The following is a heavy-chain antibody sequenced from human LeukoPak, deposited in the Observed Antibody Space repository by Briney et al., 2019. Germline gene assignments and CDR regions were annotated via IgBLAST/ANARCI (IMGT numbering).Heavy chain of an antibody. V-gene: IGHV1-8*01. CDR1: GYTFTSYD. Sequence: ASVKVSCTASGYTFTSYDINWVRQATGQGLEWMGWMNPNSGNTGYAQKFQGRVTMTRNTSISTAYMELSSLRSEDTAVYYCARGKDIVVVPAAIAFDPWGQGTLVTVSS. CDR2: MNPNSGNT. J-gene: IGHJ5*02. D-gene: IGHD2-2*01. CDR3: ARGKDIVVVPAAIAFDP.